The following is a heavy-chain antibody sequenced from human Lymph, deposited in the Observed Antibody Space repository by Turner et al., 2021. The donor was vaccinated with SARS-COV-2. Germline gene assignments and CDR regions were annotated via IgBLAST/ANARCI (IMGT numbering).Heavy chain of an antibody. D-gene: IGHD1-1*01. Sequence: QVQLVPSGAEVEKPGSSVKVSCKASGGTFSTYAISWVRQAPGQGLEWLGWTIPSFGIANYAQKFQGRVTITADKFTSTAYMELSSLRSEDTAVYYCARDATGPLGYWGRGTLVTVSS. J-gene: IGHJ4*02. CDR3: ARDATGPLGY. V-gene: IGHV1-69*10. CDR1: GGTFSTYA. CDR2: TIPSFGIA.